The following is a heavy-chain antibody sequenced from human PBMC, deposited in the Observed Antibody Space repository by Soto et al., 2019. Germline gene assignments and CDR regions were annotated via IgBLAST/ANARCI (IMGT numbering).Heavy chain of an antibody. J-gene: IGHJ4*02. CDR2: INHSGST. CDR1: GGSFSGYY. Sequence: PSETLSLTCAVYGGSFSGYYWSWIRQPPGKGLEWIGEINHSGSTNYNPSLKSRVTISVDTSKNQFSLKLSSVTAADTAVYYCARGYGSGTTTVTTLDYWGQGTLVTVSS. CDR3: ARGYGSGTTTVTTLDY. V-gene: IGHV4-34*01. D-gene: IGHD4-17*01.